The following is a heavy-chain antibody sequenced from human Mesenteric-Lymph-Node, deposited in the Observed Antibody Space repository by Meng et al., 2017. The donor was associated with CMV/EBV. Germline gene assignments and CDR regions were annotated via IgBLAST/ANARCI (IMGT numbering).Heavy chain of an antibody. CDR1: GTCSSQA. D-gene: IGHD2-15*01. V-gene: IGHV1-69*04. Sequence: GTCSSQAISWVRQAPGQGLEWMGRIIPILGIVDSAQKFQGRVTITADKSTGTAYMELSSLRSEDTAVYYCARDLGGHDSCYSCLAGWGQGTLVTVSS. J-gene: IGHJ4*02. CDR2: IIPILGIV. CDR3: ARDLGGHDSCYSCLAG.